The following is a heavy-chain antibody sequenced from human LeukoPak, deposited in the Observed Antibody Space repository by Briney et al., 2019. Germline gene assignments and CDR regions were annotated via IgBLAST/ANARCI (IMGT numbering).Heavy chain of an antibody. V-gene: IGHV6-1*01. Sequence: SQTLSLTCAIPGDSVSSNSVAWNWIRQSPSRGLEWLGRTYYRSKWYNEYAVSVQSRIAINPDTSKNQFSLQLNSVTPEDTAVYYCARGRVSAFDIWGQGTMVTVSS. J-gene: IGHJ3*02. CDR1: GDSVSSNSVA. CDR2: TYYRSKWYN. CDR3: ARGRVSAFDI.